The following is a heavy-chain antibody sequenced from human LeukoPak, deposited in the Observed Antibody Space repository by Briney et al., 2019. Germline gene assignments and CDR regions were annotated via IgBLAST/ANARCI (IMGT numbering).Heavy chain of an antibody. J-gene: IGHJ5*02. V-gene: IGHV4-59*01. D-gene: IGHD3-22*01. CDR3: ARDDRDYYDSSGFWFDP. CDR2: IYYSGST. Sequence: SETLSLTCTVSGGSISSYYWSWIRQPPGXXXEWIGYIYYSGSTNYNPSLKSRVTISVDTSKNQFSLKLSSVTAADTAVYYCARDDRDYYDSSGFWFDPWGQGTLVTVSS. CDR1: GGSISSYY.